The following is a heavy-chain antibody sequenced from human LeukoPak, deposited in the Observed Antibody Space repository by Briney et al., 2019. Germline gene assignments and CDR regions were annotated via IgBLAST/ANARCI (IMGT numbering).Heavy chain of an antibody. D-gene: IGHD2-2*01. CDR3: ARANFLYCSSSTCLFDY. Sequence: GASVKVSCKASGYTFTDYYMHWVGQAPGQGFEWMGWINPNDGDTNYAQKFQGRVTMNRDTSISTAHMEVSRLRSDDTAVYYCARANFLYCSSSTCLFDYWGQGTLVTVSS. CDR1: GYTFTDYY. V-gene: IGHV1-2*02. CDR2: INPNDGDT. J-gene: IGHJ4*02.